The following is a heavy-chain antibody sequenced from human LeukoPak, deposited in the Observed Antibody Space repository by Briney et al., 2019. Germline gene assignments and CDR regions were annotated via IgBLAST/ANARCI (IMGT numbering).Heavy chain of an antibody. CDR3: ARQFRDQGFDP. Sequence: SETLSLTCTVSGVSISSYYWSWIRQPAGKGLEWIGRIHSSGSTNYNPSLKSRATMSVDTSKNQFSLKLSSVTAADTAVYYCARQFRDQGFDPWGQGTLVTVSS. CDR2: IHSSGST. CDR1: GVSISSYY. J-gene: IGHJ5*02. V-gene: IGHV4-4*07. D-gene: IGHD2-2*01.